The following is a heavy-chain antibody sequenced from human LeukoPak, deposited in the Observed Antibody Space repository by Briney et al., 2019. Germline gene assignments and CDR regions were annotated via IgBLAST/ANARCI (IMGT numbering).Heavy chain of an antibody. D-gene: IGHD3-10*01. J-gene: IGHJ5*02. Sequence: PSETLSLTCTVSGGSISTSSYYWGWVPQPPGKGLEWIGSIYYSGSTYYNPSLKSRVTISVDTSKNQFSHKVNSVTAAQTAVYYCARNKYYYGSGNDGVPNWFDPWGQGTLVTVSS. CDR1: GGSISTSSYY. V-gene: IGHV4-39*01. CDR2: IYYSGST. CDR3: ARNKYYYGSGNDGVPNWFDP.